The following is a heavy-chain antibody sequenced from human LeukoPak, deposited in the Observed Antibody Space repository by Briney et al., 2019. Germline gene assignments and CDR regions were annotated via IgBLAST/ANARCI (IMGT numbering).Heavy chain of an antibody. D-gene: IGHD5-12*01. Sequence: PSETLSLTCAVYGGSFSGYYWSWIRQPPGKGLEWIGEINHSGSTNYNPSLKSRVTISVDTSKNQFSLKLSSVTAADTAVYYCARGGRGYSGYETGYFDYWGQGTLVTVSS. CDR1: GGSFSGYY. J-gene: IGHJ4*02. V-gene: IGHV4-34*01. CDR3: ARGGRGYSGYETGYFDY. CDR2: INHSGST.